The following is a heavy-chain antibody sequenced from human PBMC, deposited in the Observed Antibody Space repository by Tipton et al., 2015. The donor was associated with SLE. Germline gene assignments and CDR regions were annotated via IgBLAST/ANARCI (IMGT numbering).Heavy chain of an antibody. CDR3: TTQRDY. CDR1: GFTFNYAW. CDR2: IKSKSDGGTV. Sequence: SLRLSCAASGFTFNYAWMNWVRQAPGKGLEWVGRIKSKSDGGTVDYAAPVKGRFTISRDGSKNTLYLEMNSLKNEDTAVYYCTTQRDYWGQGTLVTVSS. J-gene: IGHJ4*02. V-gene: IGHV3-15*07.